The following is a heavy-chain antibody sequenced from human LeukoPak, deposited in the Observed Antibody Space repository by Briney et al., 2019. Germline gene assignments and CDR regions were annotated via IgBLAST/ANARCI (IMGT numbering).Heavy chain of an antibody. V-gene: IGHV3-23*01. CDR2: IAGSGNFA. D-gene: IGHD5-18*01. CDR3: VTGFTTMAVDYFDY. J-gene: IGHJ4*02. Sequence: GGSLRLSCAASGFAFGGYAMSWVRQAPGKGLEWVASIAGSGNFAYYAESVKGRFTISRDNSQSTVFLQGSGLRAEDTAVYYCVTGFTTMAVDYFDYWGQGTLVTVSP. CDR1: GFAFGGYA.